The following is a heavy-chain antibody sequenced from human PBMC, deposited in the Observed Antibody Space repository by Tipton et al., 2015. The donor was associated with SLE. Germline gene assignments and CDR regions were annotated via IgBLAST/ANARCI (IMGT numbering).Heavy chain of an antibody. CDR1: GGSISDSTVY. Sequence: TLSLTCTVSGGSISDSTVYWAWIRQPPGKGLEWIGSMYYSGSTNYNPSLKSRVTISVDTTKNQFSLKLSAVTAADTAVYYCARGWGYRNYWGQGPLVTFSS. CDR2: MYYSGST. V-gene: IGHV4-39*07. CDR3: ARGWGYRNY. D-gene: IGHD5-24*01. J-gene: IGHJ4*02.